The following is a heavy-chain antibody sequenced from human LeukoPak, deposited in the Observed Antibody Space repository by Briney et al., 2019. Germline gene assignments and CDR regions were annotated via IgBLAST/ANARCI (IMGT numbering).Heavy chain of an antibody. CDR2: ISAYNGNT. Sequence: GASVKVSCKASGYTFTSYGISWVRQAPGQGLEWMGWISAYNGNTNYAQKLQGRVTMTTDTSTSTAYMELRSLRSDDTAVYYCARDDRYYDISYYFDYWGQGTLVTVSS. J-gene: IGHJ4*02. CDR3: ARDDRYYDISYYFDY. CDR1: GYTFTSYG. D-gene: IGHD3-9*01. V-gene: IGHV1-18*01.